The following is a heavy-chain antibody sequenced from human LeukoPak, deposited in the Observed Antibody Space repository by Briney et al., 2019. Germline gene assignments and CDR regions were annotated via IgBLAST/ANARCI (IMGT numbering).Heavy chain of an antibody. CDR2: IYSGGST. CDR3: ASGSHHGDY. V-gene: IGHV3-66*01. J-gene: IGHJ4*02. CDR1: GFSFDDYA. Sequence: PGGSLRLSCGASGFSFDDYAMHWVRQAPGKGLEWVSVIYSGGSTYYADSVKGRCTISRDNSKNTLYLQMNSLRAEDTAVYYCASGSHHGDYWGQGTLVTVSS. D-gene: IGHD1-26*01.